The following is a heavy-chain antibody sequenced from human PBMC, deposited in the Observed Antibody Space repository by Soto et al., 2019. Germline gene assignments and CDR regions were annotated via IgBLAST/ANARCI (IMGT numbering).Heavy chain of an antibody. CDR2: IYHSGST. D-gene: IGHD1-26*01. V-gene: IGHV4-30-2*01. CDR3: ARDRVGAYDY. CDR1: GGSISSGGYS. Sequence: SETLSLTCAVSGGSISSGGYSWSWIRQPPGKGLEWIGYIYHSGSTYYNPSLKSRVTISVDRSKNQFSLKLSSVTAADTAVYYCARDRVGAYDYWGQGTLVTVSS. J-gene: IGHJ4*02.